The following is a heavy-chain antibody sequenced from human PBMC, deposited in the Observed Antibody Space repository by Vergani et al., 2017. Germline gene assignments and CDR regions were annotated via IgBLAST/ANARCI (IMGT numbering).Heavy chain of an antibody. V-gene: IGHV3-30*03. D-gene: IGHD1-1*01. CDR1: GFTSSYYG. CDR2: ISYDGTQN. CDR3: ATKSCGTPGCQIGYFRE. Sequence: QVHLVESGGGVVQPGRSLRLSCVVSGFTSSYYGMHWVRQAPGKGLEWVAVISYDGTQNYYADSVKGRFTISRDNSKSTLYLQMNSLRTEDTAVYYWATKSCGTPGCQIGYFREWGQGTLVTVSS. J-gene: IGHJ1*01.